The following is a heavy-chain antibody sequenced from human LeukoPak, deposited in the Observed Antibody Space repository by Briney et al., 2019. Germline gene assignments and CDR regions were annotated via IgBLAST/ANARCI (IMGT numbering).Heavy chain of an antibody. CDR1: GFTFNIFG. Sequence: PGGSLRLSCAASGFTFNIFGMHWVRQVPGKGLEWATFIQYNGNNKYYTESVKGRFTISRDNSKNTLYLQMNSLRTEDTAMYYCAKDNRDYYIDYWGQGTLVTVSS. D-gene: IGHD3-10*01. CDR3: AKDNRDYYIDY. CDR2: IQYNGNNK. V-gene: IGHV3-30*02. J-gene: IGHJ4*02.